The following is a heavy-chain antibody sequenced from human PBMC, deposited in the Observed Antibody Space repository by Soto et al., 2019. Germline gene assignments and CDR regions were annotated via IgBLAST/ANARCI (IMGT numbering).Heavy chain of an antibody. J-gene: IGHJ6*02. Sequence: SETLSLTCTVSGGSISSGGYYWSWIRQHPGKGLEWIGYIYYSGSTYYNPSLKSRVTISVDTSKNQFSLKLSSVTAADTAVYYCARVITIFGVVMIPGGMDVCGQGTTVTVS. CDR2: IYYSGST. CDR1: GGSISSGGYY. CDR3: ARVITIFGVVMIPGGMDV. D-gene: IGHD3-3*01. V-gene: IGHV4-30-4*08.